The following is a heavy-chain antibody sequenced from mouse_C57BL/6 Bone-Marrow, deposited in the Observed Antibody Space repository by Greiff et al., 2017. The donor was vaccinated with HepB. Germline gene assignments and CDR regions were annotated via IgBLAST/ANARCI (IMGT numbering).Heavy chain of an antibody. J-gene: IGHJ4*01. CDR3: ARSPLYYGNRYYAMDY. CDR2: INPNNGGT. D-gene: IGHD2-1*01. CDR1: GYTFTDYN. V-gene: IGHV1-18*01. Sequence: VQLKQSGPELVKPGASVKIPCKASGYTFTDYNMDWVKQSHGKSLEWIGDINPNNGGTIYNQKFKGKATLPVYKSSSTAYMELRSLTSEDTAVYYCARSPLYYGNRYYAMDYWGQGTSVTVSS.